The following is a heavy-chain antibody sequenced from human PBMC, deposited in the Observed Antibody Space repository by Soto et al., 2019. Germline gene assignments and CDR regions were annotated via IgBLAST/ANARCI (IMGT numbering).Heavy chain of an antibody. J-gene: IGHJ6*02. V-gene: IGHV1-18*01. CDR2: ISAYNGNT. CDR3: ARDRGIVVVPAAPVGNYYYYYGMDV. Sequence: ASVKVSCKASGYTFTSYGISWVRQAPGQGLEWMGWISAYNGNTNYAQNLQGRVTMTTDTSTSTAYMELRSLRSDDTAVYYCARDRGIVVVPAAPVGNYYYYYGMDVWGQGTTVTVSS. CDR1: GYTFTSYG. D-gene: IGHD2-2*01.